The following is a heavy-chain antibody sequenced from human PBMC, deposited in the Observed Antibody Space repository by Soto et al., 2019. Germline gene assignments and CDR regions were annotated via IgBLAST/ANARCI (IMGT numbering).Heavy chain of an antibody. D-gene: IGHD2-21*02. CDR2: INSDGSST. Sequence: EVQLVESGGGLVQPGGSLRLSCAASGFTFSSYWMHWVRQAPGKGLVCVSRINSDGSSTSYADSVKGRFTISRDNAKNTLDLQMNSLRAEDTAVYYCARDRGYCGGDCRGHYGMDVWGQGTTVTVSS. J-gene: IGHJ6*02. CDR1: GFTFSSYW. CDR3: ARDRGYCGGDCRGHYGMDV. V-gene: IGHV3-74*01.